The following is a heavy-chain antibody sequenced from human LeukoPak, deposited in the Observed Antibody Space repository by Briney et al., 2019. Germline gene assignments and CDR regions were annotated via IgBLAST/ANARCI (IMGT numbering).Heavy chain of an antibody. J-gene: IGHJ4*02. CDR2: ISGSGGST. Sequence: GGSLRLSCAASGFTFSSYAMSWVRQAPGKGLEWVSAISGSGGSTYYADSVKGRFTISRDNSKNTLYLQMNSLSAEDTAVYYCAKVFLRIAVAGNDCWGQGTLVTVSS. V-gene: IGHV3-23*01. D-gene: IGHD6-19*01. CDR1: GFTFSSYA. CDR3: AKVFLRIAVAGNDC.